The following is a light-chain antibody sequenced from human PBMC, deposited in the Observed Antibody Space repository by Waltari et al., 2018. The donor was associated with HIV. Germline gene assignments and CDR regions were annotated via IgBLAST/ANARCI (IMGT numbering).Light chain of an antibody. V-gene: IGKV3-20*01. CDR2: GGS. CDR1: KSGSSSD. J-gene: IGKJ4*02. CDR3: QQNGSSAELT. Sequence: VLPQSPGTLSLSPAERATLSWRGQKSGSSSDLAWYKQKQGQSARPLIFGGSSRATGIPDRFSGGGSGTDFALTSSRLEPEDIAVDYGQQNGSSAELTFGGGTKVEIK.